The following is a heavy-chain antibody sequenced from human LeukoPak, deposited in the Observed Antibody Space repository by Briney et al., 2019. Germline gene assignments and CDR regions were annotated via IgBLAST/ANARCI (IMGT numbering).Heavy chain of an antibody. CDR1: GGSISSYY. Sequence: SETLSLTCTVSGGSISSYYWSWIRQPPGRGLGGIGYIYYSGSTNYNPSLKSRVTISVDTSKNQFSLKLSSVTAADTAVYYCARNRYGDYAYYFDYWGQGTLVTVSS. D-gene: IGHD4-17*01. J-gene: IGHJ4*02. V-gene: IGHV4-59*13. CDR3: ARNRYGDYAYYFDY. CDR2: IYYSGST.